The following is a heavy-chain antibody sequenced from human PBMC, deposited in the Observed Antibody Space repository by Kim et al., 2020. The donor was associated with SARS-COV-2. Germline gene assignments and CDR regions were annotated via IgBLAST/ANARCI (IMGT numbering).Heavy chain of an antibody. Sequence: KCRVTMSVDTSKNQFSLKLSSVTAADTAVYYCARDRRSGSYYYYYYMDVWGKGTTVTVSS. V-gene: IGHV4-4*06. J-gene: IGHJ6*03. D-gene: IGHD1-26*01. CDR3: ARDRRSGSYYYYYYMDV.